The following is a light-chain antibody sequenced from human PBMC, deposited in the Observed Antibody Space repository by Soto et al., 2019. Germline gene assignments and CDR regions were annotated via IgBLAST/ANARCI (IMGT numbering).Light chain of an antibody. Sequence: QSPLTQPPSASGSPGQSVSISCTGTSSDVGGYNYVSWYQQHPGKAPKLMIYEVNQRPSGVPDRFSGSKSDNTASLTVSRLQAEDEADYYCSSYAGSSNLVFGGGTQLTVL. CDR2: EVN. J-gene: IGLJ2*01. CDR1: SSDVGGYNY. V-gene: IGLV2-8*01. CDR3: SSYAGSSNLV.